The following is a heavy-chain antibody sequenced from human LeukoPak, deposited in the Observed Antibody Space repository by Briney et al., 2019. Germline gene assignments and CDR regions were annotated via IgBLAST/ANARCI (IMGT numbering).Heavy chain of an antibody. D-gene: IGHD5-12*01. CDR2: IYYSGST. V-gene: IGHV4-39*07. CDR3: ARDEATDLFDY. J-gene: IGHJ4*02. CDR1: GGSISSSSYY. Sequence: SETLSLTCTVSGGSISSSSYYWGWIRQPPGKGLEWIGSIYYSGSTYYNPSLKSRVTISVDTSKNQFSLKLSSVTAADTAVYYCARDEATDLFDYWGQGTLVTVSS.